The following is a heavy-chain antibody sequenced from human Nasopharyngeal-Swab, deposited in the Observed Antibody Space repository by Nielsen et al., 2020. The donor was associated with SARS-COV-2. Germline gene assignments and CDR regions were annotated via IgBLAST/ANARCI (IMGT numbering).Heavy chain of an antibody. J-gene: IGHJ4*02. D-gene: IGHD2-2*01. CDR2: IDPSDSYT. CDR1: GYSFTSYW. CDR3: AKDQEPVIVPAAMSPFDY. Sequence: GESLKISCKGSGYSFTSYWISWVRQMPGKGLEWMGRIDPSDSYTNYSPSFQGHVTISADKSISTAYLQMNSLRAEDTAVYYCAKDQEPVIVPAAMSPFDYWGQGTLVTVSS. V-gene: IGHV5-10-1*01.